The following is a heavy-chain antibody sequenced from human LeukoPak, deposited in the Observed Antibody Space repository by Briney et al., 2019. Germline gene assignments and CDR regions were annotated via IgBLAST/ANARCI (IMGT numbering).Heavy chain of an antibody. CDR2: IYYSGST. D-gene: IGHD3-3*01. V-gene: IGHV4-59*01. CDR1: GGSISSYY. J-gene: IGHJ3*02. CDR3: ARGRFLDAFDI. Sequence: PSETLSLTCTVSGGSISSYYWSWFRQPPGKGLEWIGYIYYSGSTKYKPSLKSRVTISVDTSKNQFSLKLSSVTAADTAVYYCARGRFLDAFDIWGQGTMVTVSS.